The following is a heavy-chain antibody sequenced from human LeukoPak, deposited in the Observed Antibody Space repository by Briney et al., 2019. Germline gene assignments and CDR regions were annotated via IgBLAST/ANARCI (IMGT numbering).Heavy chain of an antibody. V-gene: IGHV4-34*01. CDR2: INHSGST. CDR1: GGSFSGYY. CDR3: ARRYAFDI. J-gene: IGHJ3*02. Sequence: SETLSLTCAVYGGSFSGYYWSWIRQPPGKGLEWIGEINHSGSTNYNPSLKSRVTISVDTSKNQSSLNLSSVTAADTAVYYCARRYAFDIWGQGTMVTVSS.